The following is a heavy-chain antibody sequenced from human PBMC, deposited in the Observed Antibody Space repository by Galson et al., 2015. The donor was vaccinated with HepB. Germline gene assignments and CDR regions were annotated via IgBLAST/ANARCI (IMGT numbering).Heavy chain of an antibody. V-gene: IGHV3-15*01. CDR2: IKSKTDGGTT. CDR3: TTDVYFSSYWSWLDP. J-gene: IGHJ5*02. Sequence: SLRLSCAASGFAFNNAWMNWVRQAPGKGLEWVGRIKSKTDGGTTEYAAPVKGRFTISRDDSKDTLYLQMNSLKTDDTAVYYCTTDVYFSSYWSWLDPWGQGTLVTVS. CDR1: GFAFNNAW. D-gene: IGHD2-2*01.